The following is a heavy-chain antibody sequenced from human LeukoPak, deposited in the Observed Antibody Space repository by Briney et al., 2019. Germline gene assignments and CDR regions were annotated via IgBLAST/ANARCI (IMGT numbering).Heavy chain of an antibody. CDR1: GGSISSSSYY. J-gene: IGHJ4*02. V-gene: IGHV4-39*01. Sequence: SETLSLTCTVSGGSISSSSYYWGWIRQPPGKGLEWIGSIYYSGSTYYNPPLKSRVTISVDTSKNQFSLKLSSVTAADTAVYYCARQRYYDFWGGYSVDYWGQGTLVTVSS. CDR3: ARQRYYDFWGGYSVDY. D-gene: IGHD3-3*01. CDR2: IYYSGST.